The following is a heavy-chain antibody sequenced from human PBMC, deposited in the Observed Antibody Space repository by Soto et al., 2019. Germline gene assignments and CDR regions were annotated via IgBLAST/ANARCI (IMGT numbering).Heavy chain of an antibody. V-gene: IGHV1-69*06. CDR2: IIPIFGTP. CDR3: ATREPPASFYYGLDV. CDR1: GGTLGSYG. D-gene: IGHD1-1*01. J-gene: IGHJ6*02. Sequence: GASVKVSCKASGGTLGSYGVSWVRQAPGQGLERMGAIIPIFGTPNYAQKFQGRLTLIADKSTSTAYMELSSLGSEDTAVYFCATREPPASFYYGLDVWGQGTTVTVSS.